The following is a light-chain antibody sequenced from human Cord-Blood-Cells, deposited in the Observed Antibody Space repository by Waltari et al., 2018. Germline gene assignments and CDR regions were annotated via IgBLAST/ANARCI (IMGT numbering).Light chain of an antibody. V-gene: IGLV2-14*03. J-gene: IGLJ3*02. CDR3: SSYTSSSTRV. CDR1: SSDVGGYNY. Sequence: QSALTQPASVSGSPGQSITISCTGNSSDVGGYNYVSWYQQHPGKAPKLLIDDVSNRPSGVSNRFSGSKSGNTASLTSSGLQAEDEADYYCSSYTSSSTRVFGGGTKLTVL. CDR2: DVS.